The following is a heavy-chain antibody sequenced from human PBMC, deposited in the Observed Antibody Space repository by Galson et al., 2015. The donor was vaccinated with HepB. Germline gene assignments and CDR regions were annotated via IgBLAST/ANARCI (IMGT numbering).Heavy chain of an antibody. J-gene: IGHJ3*02. V-gene: IGHV3-23*01. CDR2: IRGSGSGT. D-gene: IGHD4-17*01. Sequence: SLRLSCAVSGITSSDYAMTWVRRAPGKGLEWVSSIRGSGSGTSYADSVKGRFTISRDNSKNTLYLQMNSLRAEDTAVYYCAKDPNGDYIGAFDSWGQGTMVTVSS. CDR3: AKDPNGDYIGAFDS. CDR1: GITSSDYA.